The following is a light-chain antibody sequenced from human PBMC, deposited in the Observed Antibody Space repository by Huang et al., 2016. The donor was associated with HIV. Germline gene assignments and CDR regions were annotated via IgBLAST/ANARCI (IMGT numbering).Light chain of an antibody. CDR2: GAS. CDR3: QQYGSSPPWT. CDR1: QSISSNY. J-gene: IGKJ1*01. Sequence: EIVLTQSPGTLSLSPGERATLSCRASQSISSNYLVWYQQKPGQAPRLLIYGASSRATGMPDRFSGSGSGTEFTLTISRLEPEDFAVYYCQQYGSSPPWTFGQGTKVEIK. V-gene: IGKV3-20*01.